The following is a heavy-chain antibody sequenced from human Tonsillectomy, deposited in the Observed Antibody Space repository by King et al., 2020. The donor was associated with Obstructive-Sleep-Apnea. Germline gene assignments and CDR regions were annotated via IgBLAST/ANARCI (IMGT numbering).Heavy chain of an antibody. CDR3: AGYAYAAVGSTEYFDY. D-gene: IGHD6-13*01. J-gene: IGHJ4*02. CDR2: ISVYNGDT. Sequence: QLVQSGVEVKKPGASVKVSCKASGYTFTSYGITWVRLAPGQGLEWMGWISVYNGDTKYAQKFQGRVTMTTDTSTNTAYMELRSLRSDDTAVYSCAGYAYAAVGSTEYFDYWGQGTLVTASS. V-gene: IGHV1-18*04. CDR1: GYTFTSYG.